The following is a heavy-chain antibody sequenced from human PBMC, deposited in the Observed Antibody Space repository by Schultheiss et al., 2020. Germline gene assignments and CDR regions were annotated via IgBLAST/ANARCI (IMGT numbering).Heavy chain of an antibody. V-gene: IGHV1-3*01. Sequence: ASVKVSCKASGYTFTSYAMHWVRQAPGQRLEWMGWINAGNGNTKYSQKFQGRVTITRDTSASTAYMELSSLRSEDTAVYYCARGPHYYDSSGYPTDFDYWGQGTLVTVSS. CDR1: GYTFTSYA. CDR2: INAGNGNT. J-gene: IGHJ4*02. D-gene: IGHD3-22*01. CDR3: ARGPHYYDSSGYPTDFDY.